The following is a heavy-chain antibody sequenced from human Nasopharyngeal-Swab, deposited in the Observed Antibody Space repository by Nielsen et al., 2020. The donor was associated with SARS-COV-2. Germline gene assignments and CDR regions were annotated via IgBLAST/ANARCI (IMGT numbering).Heavy chain of an antibody. J-gene: IGHJ6*02. CDR1: GVTFSSYA. D-gene: IGHD3-22*01. Sequence: SVKVSCKASGVTFSSYAISWVRQAPGQGLEWMGRIIPIFGIANYAQKLQGRVTITADKSTSTAYMELSSLRSEDTAVYYCASQGGGDYYDSRRYYNYVMDVWGQGTTVTVSS. CDR2: IIPIFGIA. CDR3: ASQGGGDYYDSRRYYNYVMDV. V-gene: IGHV1-69*04.